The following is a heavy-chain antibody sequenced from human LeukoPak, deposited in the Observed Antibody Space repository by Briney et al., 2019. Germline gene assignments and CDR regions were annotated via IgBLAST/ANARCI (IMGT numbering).Heavy chain of an antibody. CDR2: ITDSGNTI. Sequence: GGSLRLSCAASGFTFSDYNMDWVRQAPGKGLEWVSYITDSGNTIHYADSVKGRFTISRDNAKNSLYLQMNSLRAEDTAVYYCARSIGLTGGGVDVWGQGTTVTVSS. J-gene: IGHJ6*02. CDR3: ARSIGLTGGGVDV. V-gene: IGHV3-11*01. CDR1: GFTFSDYN. D-gene: IGHD3-9*01.